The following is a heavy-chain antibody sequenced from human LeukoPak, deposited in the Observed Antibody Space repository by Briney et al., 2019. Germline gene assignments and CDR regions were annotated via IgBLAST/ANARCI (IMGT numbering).Heavy chain of an antibody. CDR2: IYYSGSA. CDR3: ARAPITGTLFDY. CDR1: GGSISSYY. V-gene: IGHV4-59*01. Sequence: SETLSLTCTVSGGSISSYYWSWIRPPPGKGLEWIGYIYYSGSAKYNPSLKSRVTISVDTSKNQLSLKLSSMTAADTAVYYCARAPITGTLFDYWGQGTLVTVSS. J-gene: IGHJ4*02. D-gene: IGHD1-7*01.